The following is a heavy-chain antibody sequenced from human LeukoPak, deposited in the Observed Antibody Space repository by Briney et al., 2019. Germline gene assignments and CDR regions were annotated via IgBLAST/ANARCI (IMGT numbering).Heavy chain of an antibody. V-gene: IGHV3-23*01. Sequence: PGGSLRLSCAASGFTFSSYAMSWVRQAPGKGLEWVSAISGSGDSTYYGDSVKGRSTISRDNSKNTLYLQMNSLRAEDTAVYYCAKTAGATVIYYFDYWGQGTLVTVSS. CDR1: GFTFSSYA. D-gene: IGHD4-17*01. CDR2: ISGSGDST. J-gene: IGHJ4*02. CDR3: AKTAGATVIYYFDY.